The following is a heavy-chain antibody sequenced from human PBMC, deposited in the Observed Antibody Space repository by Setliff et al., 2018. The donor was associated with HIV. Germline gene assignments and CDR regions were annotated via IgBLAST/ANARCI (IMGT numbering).Heavy chain of an antibody. Sequence: SETLSLTCAVYGGSFSGYSWTWIRQSPGKGLEWIGEMNHSEHYYNPTLKSRVTISVDTSKNRFSLKLNSVTAADTALYYWARGNSRWHLYYFDNWGPGTLVTVSS. V-gene: IGHV4-34*01. CDR1: GGSFSGYS. CDR2: MNHSEH. D-gene: IGHD6-13*01. CDR3: ARGNSRWHLYYFDN. J-gene: IGHJ4*02.